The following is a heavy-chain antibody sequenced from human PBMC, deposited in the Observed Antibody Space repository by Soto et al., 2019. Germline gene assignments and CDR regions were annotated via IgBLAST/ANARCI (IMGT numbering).Heavy chain of an antibody. CDR1: GGTFSSYA. CDR3: ATVLYYYDSSGYLSWFDP. CDR2: IIPIFGTA. J-gene: IGHJ5*02. Sequence: RASVKVSCKASGGTFSSYAISWVRQAPGQGLEWMGGIIPIFGTANYAQKSQGRVTITADKSTSTAYMELSSLRSEDTAVYYCATVLYYYDSSGYLSWFDPWGQGTLVTVSS. D-gene: IGHD3-22*01. V-gene: IGHV1-69*06.